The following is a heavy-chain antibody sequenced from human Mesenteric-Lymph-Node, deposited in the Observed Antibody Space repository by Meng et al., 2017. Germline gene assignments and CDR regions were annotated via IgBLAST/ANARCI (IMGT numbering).Heavy chain of an antibody. D-gene: IGHD1-26*01. J-gene: IGHJ4*02. Sequence: SQTLSLTGAVYGGSFSGYYWSWIRQPPGKGLEWIGEINHSGSTNYNPSLKSRVTISVDTSKNQFSLKLSSVTAADTAVYYCARHYCIVGATCVEEDYFDYWGQGTLVTVSS. CDR1: GGSFSGYY. CDR3: ARHYCIVGATCVEEDYFDY. CDR2: INHSGST. V-gene: IGHV4-34*01.